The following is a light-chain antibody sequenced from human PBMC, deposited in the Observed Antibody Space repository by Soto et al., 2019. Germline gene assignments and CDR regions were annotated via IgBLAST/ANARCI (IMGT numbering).Light chain of an antibody. CDR1: NSDVGGYNY. V-gene: IGLV2-14*03. Sequence: QSVLTQPASVSGSPGQSITISCTGTNSDVGGYNYVSWYQQHPGKAPKLMIYDVSNRPSGVSIRFSGPKSGNTASLTISGLQAEDEADYYCISYRSSRTPGYVFGTGTKLTVL. CDR2: DVS. J-gene: IGLJ1*01. CDR3: ISYRSSRTPGYV.